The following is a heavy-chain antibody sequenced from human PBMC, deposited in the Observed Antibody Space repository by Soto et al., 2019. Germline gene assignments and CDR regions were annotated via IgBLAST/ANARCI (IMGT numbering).Heavy chain of an antibody. J-gene: IGHJ4*02. V-gene: IGHV3-43D*04. CDR2: ISWDGSNR. Sequence: GGSLRLSCAASGFTFDEYAMHWVRRPPGKGLEWVSLISWDGSNRYYADSVQGRFTISRDNSKYSLYLEMNSLRPEDTALYYCAKDISRGPTKNYDFWSGPDYWGQGTLVTVSS. CDR3: AKDISRGPTKNYDFWSGPDY. D-gene: IGHD3-3*01. CDR1: GFTFDEYA.